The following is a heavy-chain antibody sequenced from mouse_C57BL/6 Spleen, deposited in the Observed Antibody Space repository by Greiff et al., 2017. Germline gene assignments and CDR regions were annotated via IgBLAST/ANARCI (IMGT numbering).Heavy chain of an antibody. CDR2: ISSGSSTI. CDR1: GFTFSDYG. CDR3: ARDDYDGAMDY. D-gene: IGHD2-4*01. V-gene: IGHV5-17*01. Sequence: VQLKQSGGGLVKPGGSLKLSCAASGFTFSDYGMHWVRQAPEKGLEWVAYISSGSSTIYYADTVKGRFTISRDNAKNTLFLQRTSLRSEDTAMYYWARDDYDGAMDYGGQGTSVTVSS. J-gene: IGHJ4*01.